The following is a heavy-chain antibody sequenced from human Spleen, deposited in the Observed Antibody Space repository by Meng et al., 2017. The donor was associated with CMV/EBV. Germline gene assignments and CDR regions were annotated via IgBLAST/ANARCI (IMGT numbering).Heavy chain of an antibody. J-gene: IGHJ5*02. CDR1: SISRGDYY. Sequence: SISRGDYYWSWIRQPPGKGLEWIGYIYYSGTTYYNPSLKSRVTISVDKSKNQFSLKLSSATAADTAVYYCAREGGVVVPAARGWFDPWGQGILVTVSS. V-gene: IGHV4-30-4*08. CDR2: IYYSGTT. CDR3: AREGGVVVPAARGWFDP. D-gene: IGHD2-2*01.